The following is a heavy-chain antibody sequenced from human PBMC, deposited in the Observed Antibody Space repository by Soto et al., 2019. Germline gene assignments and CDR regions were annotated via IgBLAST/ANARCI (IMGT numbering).Heavy chain of an antibody. D-gene: IGHD6-6*01. J-gene: IGHJ4*02. Sequence: QVQLVESGGGLVKPGGSLRLSCAASGFTFSDYYMSWIRQAPGKGLEWVSYINSGDSTIYYAHSVKGRFTISRDNAKNPLYLQMNSPRAEDTAVSYCARGRSSSVFFDYWGQGNLVTVSS. CDR3: ARGRSSSVFFDY. V-gene: IGHV3-11*01. CDR1: GFTFSDYY. CDR2: INSGDSTI.